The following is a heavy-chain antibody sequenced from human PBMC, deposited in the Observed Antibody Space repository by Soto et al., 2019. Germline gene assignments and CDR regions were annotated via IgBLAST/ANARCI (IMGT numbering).Heavy chain of an antibody. J-gene: IGHJ4*02. CDR3: ARGVGASDFDY. Sequence: QVQLVQSGAEVKKPGSSMKVSCKASGGTFSTYAITWVRQAPGQGIEWLGVIIPIFGTTDYARKFQGRVTITAAESTSTVFTELSSLTSEHTAVYYCARGVGASDFDYWGQGTLVTVSS. V-gene: IGHV1-69*01. CDR1: GGTFSTYA. D-gene: IGHD1-26*01. CDR2: IIPIFGTT.